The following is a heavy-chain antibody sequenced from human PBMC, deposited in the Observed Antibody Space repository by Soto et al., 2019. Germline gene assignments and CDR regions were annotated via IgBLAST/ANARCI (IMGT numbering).Heavy chain of an antibody. CDR3: ARAGH. J-gene: IGHJ4*02. Sequence: SGKVACKASGYPVTSCYMHWVRQAPGQGLEWMGIINPSGGSTSYAQKFQGRDTMTMDTYTSTGYMELRRMRSEGTSVDYGARAGHWGQGSLVTVPQ. CDR2: INPSGGST. V-gene: IGHV1-46*01. CDR1: GYPVTSCY.